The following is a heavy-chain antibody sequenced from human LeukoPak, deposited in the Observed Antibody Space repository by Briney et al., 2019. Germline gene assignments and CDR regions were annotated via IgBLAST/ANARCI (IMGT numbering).Heavy chain of an antibody. Sequence: GASVKVSCKASGGTFSSYAISWVRQAPGQGLEWMGGIIPIFGTANYAQKFQGRVTITADESTSTAYMELSSLRSEDTAVYYCARGPFYCSSTSCYTPGYYYYYYMDVWGKGTTVTVSS. D-gene: IGHD2-2*02. CDR1: GGTFSSYA. J-gene: IGHJ6*03. CDR3: ARGPFYCSSTSCYTPGYYYYYYMDV. CDR2: IIPIFGTA. V-gene: IGHV1-69*13.